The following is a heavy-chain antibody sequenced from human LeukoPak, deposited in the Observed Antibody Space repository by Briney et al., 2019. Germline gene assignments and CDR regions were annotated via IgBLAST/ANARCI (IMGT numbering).Heavy chain of an antibody. D-gene: IGHD3-22*01. J-gene: IGHJ4*02. CDR3: AKAPAKPTYYYDSSGNIY. CDR1: GFTFSSYA. V-gene: IGHV3-23*01. Sequence: GGSLRPSCAASGFTFSSYAMSWVRQAPGKGLEWVSAISGSGGSTYYADSVKGRFTISRDNSKNTLYLQMNSLRAEDTAVYYCAKAPAKPTYYYDSSGNIYWGQGTLVTVSS. CDR2: ISGSGGST.